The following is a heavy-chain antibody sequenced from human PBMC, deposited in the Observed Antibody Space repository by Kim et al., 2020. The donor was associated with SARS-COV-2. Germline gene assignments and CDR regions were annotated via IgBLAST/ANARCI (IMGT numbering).Heavy chain of an antibody. CDR1: GFTFSSNW. J-gene: IGHJ4*02. CDR3: ARRAYSGSYYYFDD. D-gene: IGHD1-26*01. Sequence: GGSLRLSCAASGFTFSSNWMHWARQVPGKGLVWVSRISSDGSSTSYADSVKGRFTISRDNAKNTLYLQMNSLRAEDTAVYYCARRAYSGSYYYFDDWGQG. CDR2: ISSDGSST. V-gene: IGHV3-74*01.